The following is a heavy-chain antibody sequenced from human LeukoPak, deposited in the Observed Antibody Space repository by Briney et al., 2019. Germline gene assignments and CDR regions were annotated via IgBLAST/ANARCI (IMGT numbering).Heavy chain of an antibody. CDR1: GFTVSSNY. D-gene: IGHD4-17*01. Sequence: GGSLRLSCAASGFTVSSNYMSWVRQAPGKGLEWVSVIYSGGSTYYADSVKGRFTISRDNSKNTLYLQMNSLRAEDTAVYYCASQTVTSHFDYWGQGTLVTVSS. V-gene: IGHV3-53*01. CDR3: ASQTVTSHFDY. CDR2: IYSGGST. J-gene: IGHJ4*02.